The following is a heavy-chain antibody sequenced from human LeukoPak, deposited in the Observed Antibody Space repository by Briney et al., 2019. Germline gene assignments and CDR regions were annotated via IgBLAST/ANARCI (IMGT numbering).Heavy chain of an antibody. CDR2: IYYSGST. J-gene: IGHJ4*02. Sequence: SETLSLTCTVSGGSISSGGYYWSWIRQHPGKGLEWIGYIYYSGSTYYNPSLKSRVTISVDTSKNQFSLKLSSVTAADTAVYYCARGYAMSIFDYWGQGALVTVSS. D-gene: IGHD2-8*01. V-gene: IGHV4-31*03. CDR1: GGSISSGGYY. CDR3: ARGYAMSIFDY.